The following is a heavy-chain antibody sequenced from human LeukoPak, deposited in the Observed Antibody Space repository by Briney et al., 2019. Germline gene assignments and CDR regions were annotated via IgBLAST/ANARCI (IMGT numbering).Heavy chain of an antibody. V-gene: IGHV4-59*01. J-gene: IGHJ6*02. CDR1: GGSISSYY. D-gene: IGHD6-13*01. Sequence: PSETLSLTCTVSGGSISSYYWSWIRQPPGKGLEWIGYIYYSGSTNYNPSLKSRVTISVDTSKNQFSLKLSSVTAADTAVYYCARAHPAADLYYGMDVWGQGTTVTVSS. CDR2: IYYSGST. CDR3: ARAHPAADLYYGMDV.